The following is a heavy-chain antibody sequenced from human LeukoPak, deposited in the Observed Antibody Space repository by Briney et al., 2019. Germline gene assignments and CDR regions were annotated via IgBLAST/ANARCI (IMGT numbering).Heavy chain of an antibody. D-gene: IGHD3-10*01. CDR1: GFTFSSNG. CDR2: ISGSGGST. CDR3: ANEYYYGSGSYYIVDAFDI. Sequence: GGSLRLSCAASGFTFSSNGMNWVRQAPGKGLEWVSAISGSGGSTYYADSVKGRFTISRDNSKNTLYLQMNSLRAEDTAVYYCANEYYYGSGSYYIVDAFDIWGQGTMVTVSS. V-gene: IGHV3-23*01. J-gene: IGHJ3*02.